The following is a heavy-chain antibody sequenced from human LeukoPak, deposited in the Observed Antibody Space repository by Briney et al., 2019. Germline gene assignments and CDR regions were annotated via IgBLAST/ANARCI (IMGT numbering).Heavy chain of an antibody. J-gene: IGHJ3*02. V-gene: IGHV3-9*01. Sequence: PGGSLRLSCAASGFTFDDYAMHWVRQAPGKGLEGVSGISWNSGSIGYADSVKGRFTISRDNAKNSLYLQMNSLRAEDTALYYCAKGLYYYGSGSPLDIWGQGTMVTVSS. CDR2: ISWNSGSI. CDR1: GFTFDDYA. CDR3: AKGLYYYGSGSPLDI. D-gene: IGHD3-10*01.